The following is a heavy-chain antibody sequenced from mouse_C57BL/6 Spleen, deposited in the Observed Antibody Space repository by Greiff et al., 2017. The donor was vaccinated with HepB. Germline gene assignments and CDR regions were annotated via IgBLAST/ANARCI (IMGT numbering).Heavy chain of an antibody. CDR3: ARDRWLLHAMDY. CDR1: GFTFSSYA. V-gene: IGHV5-4*01. Sequence: EVMLVESGGGLVKPGGSLKLSCAASGFTFSSYAMSWVRQTPEKRLEWVATISDGGSYTYYPDNVKGRFTISRDNAKNNLYLQMSHLKSEDTAMYYCARDRWLLHAMDYWGQGTSVTVSS. D-gene: IGHD2-3*01. CDR2: ISDGGSYT. J-gene: IGHJ4*01.